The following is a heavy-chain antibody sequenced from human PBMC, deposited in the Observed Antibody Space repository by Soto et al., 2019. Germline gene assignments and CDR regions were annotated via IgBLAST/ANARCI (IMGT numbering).Heavy chain of an antibody. D-gene: IGHD2-8*02. CDR2: IYSGDSDT. CDR3: ARPLVVGFTPDYFDY. J-gene: IGHJ4*02. Sequence: WESLKIPCQGSGYSFSSNCIAWVRQMPGKGLGWMGIIYSGDSDTRYSPCFQGHITISDDKPINPAYLHWRRLRASDNAMFYCARPLVVGFTPDYFDYWGQGTQVTVSS. V-gene: IGHV5-51*01. CDR1: GYSFSSNC.